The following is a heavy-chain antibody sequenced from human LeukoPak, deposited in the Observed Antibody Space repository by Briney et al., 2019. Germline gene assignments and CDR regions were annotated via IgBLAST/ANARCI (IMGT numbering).Heavy chain of an antibody. CDR2: IFSSAST. V-gene: IGHV4-39*01. J-gene: IGHJ4*02. D-gene: IGHD3-10*01. CDR1: GASIGTSSSD. Sequence: PSQSLSPTCTVSGASIGTSSSDWGWIREPAGKGLEGIGRIFSSASTSYKPSVKSRVTISVDTSKNQFSLKLSSVTAADTAVYYCARQYYYGSGSYFRRWGQGTLVTVSS. CDR3: ARQYYYGSGSYFRR.